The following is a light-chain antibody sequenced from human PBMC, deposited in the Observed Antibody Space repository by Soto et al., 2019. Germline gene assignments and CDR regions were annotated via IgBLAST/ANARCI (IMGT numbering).Light chain of an antibody. J-gene: IGLJ1*01. Sequence: QSALTQPRSVSGSPGQSVTISCLGTSGDVGGYEYVSWYQQHPGKAPRLLIFDVNKRPSGVPDRLSGSKSGNPASLTISGLQAEHEADYYCCSYAGNFIHVLESGTKVTAL. CDR3: CSYAGNFIHV. CDR2: DVN. V-gene: IGLV2-11*01. CDR1: SGDVGGYEY.